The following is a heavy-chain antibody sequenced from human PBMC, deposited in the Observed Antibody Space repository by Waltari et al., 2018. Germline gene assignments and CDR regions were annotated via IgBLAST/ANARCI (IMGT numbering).Heavy chain of an antibody. V-gene: IGHV1-8*03. CDR3: ATTSDYYYYYGMDV. J-gene: IGHJ6*02. CDR2: RNPNSGNT. Sequence: QVQLVQSGAEVKKPGASVKVSCKASGYTFTSYDIHGVRRATGQGFEWMGWRNPNSGNTGYAQKFQGRVTITRNTSISTAYMELSSLRSEDTAVYYCATTSDYYYYYGMDVWGQGTTVTVSS. CDR1: GYTFTSYD.